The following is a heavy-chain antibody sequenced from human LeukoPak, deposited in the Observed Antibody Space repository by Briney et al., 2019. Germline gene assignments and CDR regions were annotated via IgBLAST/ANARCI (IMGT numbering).Heavy chain of an antibody. J-gene: IGHJ1*01. Sequence: GGSLRLSCAASGFTFSSFAFHWVRQAPGKGLEWVAVISHDGSDTFYADSVRGRFTISRDNAKNTLYLQMNSLRAEDTAVYYCARGGYYYYDSSGSYAQHWGQGTLVTVSS. D-gene: IGHD3-22*01. CDR1: GFTFSSFA. CDR3: ARGGYYYYDSSGSYAQH. V-gene: IGHV3-30-3*01. CDR2: ISHDGSDT.